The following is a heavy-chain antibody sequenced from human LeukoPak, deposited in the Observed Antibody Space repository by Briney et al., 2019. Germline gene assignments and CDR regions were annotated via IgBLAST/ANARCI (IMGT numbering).Heavy chain of an antibody. CDR1: GFTFSSYA. D-gene: IGHD4-17*01. J-gene: IGHJ4*02. CDR2: ISGSGGST. CDR3: AKGKTVTPGGFY. Sequence: PGGSLRLSCAASGFTFSSYAMSWVRQAPGKGLEWVSAISGSGGSTYYADSVKGRFTISRDNSKNTLYLQMNSPRAEDTAVYYCAKGKTVTPGGFYWGQGTLVTVSS. V-gene: IGHV3-23*01.